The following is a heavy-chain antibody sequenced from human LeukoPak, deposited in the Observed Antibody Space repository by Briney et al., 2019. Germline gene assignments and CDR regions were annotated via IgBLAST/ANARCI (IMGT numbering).Heavy chain of an antibody. V-gene: IGHV3-23*01. D-gene: IGHD3-10*01. CDR3: ANDYRSGSFHDF. J-gene: IGHJ4*02. Sequence: GGSLRLSCAAFEFTVGRNWMYWVRQAPGKGLEWVSAITGSGGNTWYADSVKGRFTISRDNSKNTLYLQMNTLRAEDTAVYYCANDYRSGSFHDFWGQGTLVTVSS. CDR1: EFTVGRNW. CDR2: ITGSGGNT.